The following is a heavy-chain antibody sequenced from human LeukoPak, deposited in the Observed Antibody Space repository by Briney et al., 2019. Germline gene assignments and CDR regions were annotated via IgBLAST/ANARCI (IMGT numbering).Heavy chain of an antibody. CDR3: ATGGSAGLISAFDI. J-gene: IGHJ3*02. D-gene: IGHD2-15*01. CDR2: IKHSGST. Sequence: SETLSLTXAVYGGSFRGHYWSWIRQPPGKGLEWIGEIKHSGSTNYNPSLKSRVTISVDTSKNQFSLKLSSVTAADTAVYYCATGGSAGLISAFDIWGQGTMVTVSS. V-gene: IGHV4-34*01. CDR1: GGSFRGHY.